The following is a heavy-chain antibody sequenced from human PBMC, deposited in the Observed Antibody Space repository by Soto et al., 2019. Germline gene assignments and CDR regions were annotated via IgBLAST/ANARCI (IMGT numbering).Heavy chain of an antibody. CDR1: GFSFSTSGVG. J-gene: IGHJ4*02. D-gene: IGHD6-6*01. V-gene: IGHV2-5*02. CDR2: IYWDDDK. Sequence: QITLKESGPTLVKPTQTLTLTCTFSGFSFSTSGVGVGWIRQPPGKALEWLALIYWDDDKRYSSSLNSRLTITKDTSKNQVVLTMTNMDPVDTATYYCAHSRPPRLLDYWGQGTLVTVSS. CDR3: AHSRPPRLLDY.